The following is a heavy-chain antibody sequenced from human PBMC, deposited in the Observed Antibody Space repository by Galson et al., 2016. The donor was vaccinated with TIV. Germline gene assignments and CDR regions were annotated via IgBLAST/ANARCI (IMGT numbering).Heavy chain of an antibody. CDR2: IYDDGKK. J-gene: IGHJ6*02. Sequence: LRLSCAASGLIVTDNSMTWVRQAPGKGLEWVALIYDDGKKMYADSVQGRFTISRDSSKNVLYLQMTSLRGEDTAVYFCARDRRHCGNECFLRYYYGMDVWGRGTMVTVSS. V-gene: IGHV3-66*02. D-gene: IGHD2-21*01. CDR3: ARDRRHCGNECFLRYYYGMDV. CDR1: GLIVTDNS.